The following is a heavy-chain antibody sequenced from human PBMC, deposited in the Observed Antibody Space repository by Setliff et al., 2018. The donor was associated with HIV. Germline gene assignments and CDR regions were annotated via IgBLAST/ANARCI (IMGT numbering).Heavy chain of an antibody. CDR2: MYYSGST. D-gene: IGHD1-26*01. Sequence: SETLSLTCTVSGGSINSGGFYWNWIRQHPENGLEWMGSMYYSGSTYYNPSFKSRLTISVGASKNQFSLKLNSVTAADTAVYYCARDYRGVGATGFDRWGQGTLVTVSS. J-gene: IGHJ4*02. V-gene: IGHV4-31*03. CDR1: GGSINSGGFY. CDR3: ARDYRGVGATGFDR.